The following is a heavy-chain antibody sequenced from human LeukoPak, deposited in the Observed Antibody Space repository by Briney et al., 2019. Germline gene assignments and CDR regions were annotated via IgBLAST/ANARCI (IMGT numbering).Heavy chain of an antibody. CDR3: ATRESSMARSH. CDR2: INEDGSAQ. Sequence: AGSLRLSCAASGFIFSDYWMNWVRQVPGKGLEWVANINEDGSAQDYVDSVRGRFSISRDNAKNSLYLQMNSLRVEDTAIYYCATRESSMARSHWGQGTLVTVSS. D-gene: IGHD3-10*01. J-gene: IGHJ4*02. CDR1: GFIFSDYW. V-gene: IGHV3-7*01.